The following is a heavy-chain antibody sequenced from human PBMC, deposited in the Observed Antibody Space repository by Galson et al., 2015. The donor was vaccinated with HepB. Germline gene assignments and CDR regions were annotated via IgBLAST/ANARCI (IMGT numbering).Heavy chain of an antibody. Sequence: SLRLSCAASGFTFSDYSMSWVRQAPGKGLEWLSYLSSSGDNKYYVDSVKGRFTISRDNAKNSLFLQMNSLRVEDTAVYYCARGKRWFDFWGQGTLVPVSS. CDR2: LSSSGDNK. CDR3: ARGKRWFDF. V-gene: IGHV3-11*01. J-gene: IGHJ4*02. CDR1: GFTFSDYS. D-gene: IGHD1-1*01.